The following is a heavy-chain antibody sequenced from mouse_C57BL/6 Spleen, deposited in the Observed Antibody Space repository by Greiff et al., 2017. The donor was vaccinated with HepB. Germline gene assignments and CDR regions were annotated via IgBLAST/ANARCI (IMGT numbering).Heavy chain of an antibody. D-gene: IGHD1-1*01. V-gene: IGHV5-17*01. CDR2: ISSGSSTI. CDR1: GFTFSDYG. Sequence: EVQRVESGGGLVKPGGSLKLSCAASGFTFSDYGMHWVRQAPEKGLEWVAYISSGSSTIYYAETVKGRFTISRDNAKNTLFLQMTSLRSEDTAMYYCARRGDVYYGSSYPYYAMDYWGQGTSVTVSS. J-gene: IGHJ4*01. CDR3: ARRGDVYYGSSYPYYAMDY.